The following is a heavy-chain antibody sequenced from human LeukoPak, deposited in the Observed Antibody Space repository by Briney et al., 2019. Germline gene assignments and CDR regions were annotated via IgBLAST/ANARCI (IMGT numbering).Heavy chain of an antibody. CDR3: AKDQRYWAV. CDR1: GFTFSDYY. Sequence: GGSLRLSCAASGFTFSDYYMTWVRQAPGKGLEWVSGISTSGAGTYYADSVKGRFTISRDNSKNTLFLQMNSLRAEDTAIYFCAKDQRYWAVWGQGTTVTVSS. CDR2: ISTSGAGT. D-gene: IGHD3-9*01. J-gene: IGHJ6*02. V-gene: IGHV3-23*01.